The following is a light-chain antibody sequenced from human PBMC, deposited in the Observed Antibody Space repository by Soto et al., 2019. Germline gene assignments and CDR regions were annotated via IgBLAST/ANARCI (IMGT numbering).Light chain of an antibody. CDR3: QQYNYWRT. Sequence: EIVLTQSPGTLSLSPGERATLSCRASQSVSSDLAWYQQKPGQAPRLLIYGASTRATGIPARFSGSGSGTEFTLTISSLQSEDSAVYYCQQYNYWRTFGQGTKVEIK. CDR2: GAS. J-gene: IGKJ1*01. CDR1: QSVSSD. V-gene: IGKV3-15*01.